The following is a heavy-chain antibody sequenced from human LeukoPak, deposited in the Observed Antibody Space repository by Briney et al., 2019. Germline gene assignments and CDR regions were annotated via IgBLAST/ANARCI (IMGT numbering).Heavy chain of an antibody. CDR3: ARNSYYYDSSGYSHFDY. Sequence: GGSLRLSCASCVFTFSSYAMYWVRQAAAKGLEGVAVISYDGSNKYYADSVKGRFTISRDNSKNTLYLQMNSMRAEDTAVYYCARNSYYYDSSGYSHFDYWGQGTLVTVSS. V-gene: IGHV3-30*04. CDR1: VFTFSSYA. CDR2: ISYDGSNK. D-gene: IGHD3-22*01. J-gene: IGHJ4*02.